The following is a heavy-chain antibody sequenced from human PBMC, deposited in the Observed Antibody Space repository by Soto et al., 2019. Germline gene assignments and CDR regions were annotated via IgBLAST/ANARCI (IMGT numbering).Heavy chain of an antibody. CDR1: GNSISSGGHY. CDR3: ARYDYPNFFDY. D-gene: IGHD4-17*01. CDR2: IYYSGTT. Sequence: QVQLQESGPGLVKPSPTLSLTCTVSGNSISSGGHYWSWIRQHPGKGLEWIGYIYYSGTTYYNPSLKSXXTXSXDTSKNQFSLKLSSVTAADTAVYYCARYDYPNFFDYWGQGTLVPVSS. J-gene: IGHJ4*02. V-gene: IGHV4-31*03.